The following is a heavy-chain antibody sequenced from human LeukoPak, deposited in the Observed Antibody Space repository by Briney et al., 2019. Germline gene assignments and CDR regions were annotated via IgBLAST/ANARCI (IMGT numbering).Heavy chain of an antibody. V-gene: IGHV4-34*01. CDR3: SRYMVRGVISYYYYGMDV. CDR1: GGSFSGYY. D-gene: IGHD3-10*01. J-gene: IGHJ6*02. CDR2: INHSGST. Sequence: SETLCLTCAVYGGSFSGYYWSWIRQPPGKGLEWIGEINHSGSTNYNPYLKSRVTISVDTSKSQFSLKLSSVTAADTAVYYCSRYMVRGVISYYYYGMDVWGQGTTVTVSS.